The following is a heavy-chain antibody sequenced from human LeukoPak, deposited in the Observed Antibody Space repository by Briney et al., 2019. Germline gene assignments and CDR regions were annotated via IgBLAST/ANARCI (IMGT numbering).Heavy chain of an antibody. CDR2: SGSGGST. Sequence: GGSLRLSCAASGFTFSSYAMSWVRQAPGKGLEWVSGSGSGGSTYYADSVKGRFTISRDNAEKSLYLQMNSLRAEDTAVYYCARDEQLVLGYFQHWGQGTLVTVSS. V-gene: IGHV3-23*01. CDR3: ARDEQLVLGYFQH. D-gene: IGHD6-13*01. J-gene: IGHJ1*01. CDR1: GFTFSSYA.